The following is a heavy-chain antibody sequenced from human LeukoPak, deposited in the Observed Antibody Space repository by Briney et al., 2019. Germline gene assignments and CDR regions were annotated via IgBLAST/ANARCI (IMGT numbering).Heavy chain of an antibody. J-gene: IGHJ4*02. D-gene: IGHD1-26*01. CDR1: GFTFSSYA. V-gene: IGHV3-30-3*01. CDR2: ISYDGSNK. Sequence: PGGSLRLSCAASGFTFSSYAMHWVRQAPGKGLEWVAVISYDGSNKCYADSVKGRFTISRDNSKNTLYLQMNSLRAEDTAVYYCAREWDRARSFDYWGQGTLVTVSS. CDR3: AREWDRARSFDY.